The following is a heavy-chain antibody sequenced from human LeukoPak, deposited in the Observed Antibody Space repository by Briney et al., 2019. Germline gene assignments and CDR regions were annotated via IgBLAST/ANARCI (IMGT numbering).Heavy chain of an antibody. V-gene: IGHV3-53*01. CDR2: IYSDGNT. CDR1: GFTVSNNY. Sequence: GGSLRLSCAASGFTVSNNYMSWVRQAPGKGLEWVSVIYSDGNTNYADSVKGRFTISRDNSKNTLYLQMNSLRLEDTAVYYCTSRYIDDWYAYWGQGTLVTVSS. D-gene: IGHD3-9*01. J-gene: IGHJ1*01. CDR3: TSRYIDDWYAY.